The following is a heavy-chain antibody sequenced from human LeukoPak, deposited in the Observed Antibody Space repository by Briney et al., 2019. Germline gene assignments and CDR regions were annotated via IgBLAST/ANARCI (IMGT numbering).Heavy chain of an antibody. J-gene: IGHJ5*02. D-gene: IGHD7-27*01. CDR2: IYYSGST. V-gene: IGHV4-59*12. CDR1: GGSISSYY. Sequence: PSETLSLTCTVSGGSISSYYWSWIRQPPGKGLEWIGYIYYSGSTNYNPSLKSRVTISVDTSKNQFSLRLTSVSAADTAVYYCARDVGNRGNWFDPWGQGTLVTVSS. CDR3: ARDVGNRGNWFDP.